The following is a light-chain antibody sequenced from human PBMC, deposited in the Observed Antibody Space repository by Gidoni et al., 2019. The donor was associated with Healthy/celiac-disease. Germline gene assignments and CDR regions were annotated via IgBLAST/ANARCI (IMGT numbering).Light chain of an antibody. J-gene: IGKJ1*01. CDR1: QSIRSW. Sequence: DIHMTQSPSTLSASVGDRVTITCRASQSIRSWLAWYQQKPGKAPKLLIYKASSLESVVPSRFSGSGSGTEFTLTISSLQPDDFATYYCQQYNSYPRTFGQGTKVEIK. CDR2: KAS. V-gene: IGKV1-5*03. CDR3: QQYNSYPRT.